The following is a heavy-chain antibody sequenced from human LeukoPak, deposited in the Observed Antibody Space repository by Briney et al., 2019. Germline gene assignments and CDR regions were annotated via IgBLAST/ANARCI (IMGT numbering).Heavy chain of an antibody. Sequence: ASVKVSCKASGYMFTNYGISWVRQAPGQGLEWMGWISAYNGNRNYARKFQGRVTMTTDTSTSTAYMVMRSLRSDDTAVYYCARDEYSFGFGDYWGQGTLVTVSS. CDR1: GYMFTNYG. CDR2: ISAYNGNR. CDR3: ARDEYSFGFGDY. J-gene: IGHJ4*02. D-gene: IGHD5-18*01. V-gene: IGHV1-18*01.